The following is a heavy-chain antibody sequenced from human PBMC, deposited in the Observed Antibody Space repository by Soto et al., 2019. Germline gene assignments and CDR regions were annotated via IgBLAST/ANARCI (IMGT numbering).Heavy chain of an antibody. D-gene: IGHD6-19*01. CDR3: ARDPVVAGTLSGMDV. J-gene: IGHJ6*02. CDR2: IYHSGST. V-gene: IGHV4-4*02. CDR1: GGSISSSNW. Sequence: QVQLQESGPGLVKPSGTLSLTCAVSGGSISSSNWWSWVRQPPGKGLEWIGEIYHSGSTNYNPSLKSRVTIXXDXSXXQFSLKLSSVTAADTAVYYCARDPVVAGTLSGMDVWGQGTTVTVSS.